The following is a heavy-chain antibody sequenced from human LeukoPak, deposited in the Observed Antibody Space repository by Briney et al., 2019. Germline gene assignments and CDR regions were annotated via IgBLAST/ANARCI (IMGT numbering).Heavy chain of an antibody. CDR3: TTELLTGGYFDY. J-gene: IGHJ4*02. Sequence: GGSLRLSCPASGFTFSNAWMSWVRQAPGKGLEWVGRIKSKTDGGTTDYAAPVKGRFTISRDDSKNTLYLQMNSLETEDTAVYYCTTELLTGGYFDYWGQGTLVTVSS. CDR2: IKSKTDGGTT. V-gene: IGHV3-15*01. CDR1: GFTFSNAW. D-gene: IGHD3-10*01.